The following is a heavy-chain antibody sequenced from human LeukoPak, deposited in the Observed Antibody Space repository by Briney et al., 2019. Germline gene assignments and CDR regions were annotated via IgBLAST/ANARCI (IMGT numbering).Heavy chain of an antibody. V-gene: IGHV3-30-3*01. CDR3: ARELKEANNDILTGYRVRGYYFDY. Sequence: GGSLRLSCAASGFTFSTYAMHWVRQAPGKGLEWVAVISYDGSNKYYADSVKGRFTISRDNSKKTLYLQMNSLRAEDTAVYYWARELKEANNDILTGYRVRGYYFDYWGQGTLVTVSS. CDR1: GFTFSTYA. D-gene: IGHD3-9*01. J-gene: IGHJ4*02. CDR2: ISYDGSNK.